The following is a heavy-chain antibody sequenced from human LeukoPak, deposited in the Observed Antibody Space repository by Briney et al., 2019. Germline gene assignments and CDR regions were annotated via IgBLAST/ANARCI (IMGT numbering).Heavy chain of an antibody. CDR2: IYPGDSDT. J-gene: IGHJ6*02. Sequence: GESLKISCKGSGYSFTSYWIGWVRQMPGKGLEWMGIIYPGDSDTRYSPSFQGQVTISADKSISTAYLQWSSLKASDTAMYHCARSGSYYFSGLRYGMDVWGQGTTVTVSS. CDR3: ARSGSYYFSGLRYGMDV. CDR1: GYSFTSYW. V-gene: IGHV5-51*01. D-gene: IGHD1-26*01.